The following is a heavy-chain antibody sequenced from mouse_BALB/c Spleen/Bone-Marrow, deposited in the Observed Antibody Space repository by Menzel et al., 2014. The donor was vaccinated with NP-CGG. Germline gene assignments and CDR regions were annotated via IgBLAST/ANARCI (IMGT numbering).Heavy chain of an antibody. CDR3: ARRGYGSWYFDV. CDR2: INPDSSTI. D-gene: IGHD2-2*01. V-gene: IGHV4-1*02. CDR1: GFDFSRYW. J-gene: IGHJ1*01. Sequence: EAQLVESGGGLVQPGGSLNLSCAASGFDFSRYWLSWVRQAPGKGLEWIGEINPDSSTIYYTPSLKDKFIISKDNAKNTLYLQMSKVRSEDTAIYYCARRGYGSWYFDVWRAGTTVTVSS.